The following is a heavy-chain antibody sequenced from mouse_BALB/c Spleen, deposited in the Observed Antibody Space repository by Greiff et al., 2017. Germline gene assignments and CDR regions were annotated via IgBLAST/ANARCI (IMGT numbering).Heavy chain of an antibody. CDR2: ISSGGSYT. D-gene: IGHD6-1*01. CDR1: GFTFSSYG. J-gene: IGHJ4*01. Sequence: EVQRVESGGDLVKPGGSLKLSCAASGFTFSSYGMSWVRQTPDKRLEWVATISSGGSYTYYPDSVKGRFTISRDNAKNTLYLQMSSLKSEDTAMYYCARQEASYYAMDYWGQGTSVTVSS. V-gene: IGHV5-6*01. CDR3: ARQEASYYAMDY.